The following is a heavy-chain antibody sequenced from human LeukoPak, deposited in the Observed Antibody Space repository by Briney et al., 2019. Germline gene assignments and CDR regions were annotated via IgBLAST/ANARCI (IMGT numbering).Heavy chain of an antibody. CDR1: GFTFSSYA. CDR2: ISGSGGST. Sequence: GGSLRLSCAASGFTFSSYAMSWVRQAPGKGLKWVSAISGSGGSTYYADSVKGRFTISRDNSKNTLYLQMNSLRAEDTAVYYCAKDALDAPYDILTGYYSYFDYWGQGTLVTVSS. J-gene: IGHJ4*02. CDR3: AKDALDAPYDILTGYYSYFDY. V-gene: IGHV3-23*01. D-gene: IGHD3-9*01.